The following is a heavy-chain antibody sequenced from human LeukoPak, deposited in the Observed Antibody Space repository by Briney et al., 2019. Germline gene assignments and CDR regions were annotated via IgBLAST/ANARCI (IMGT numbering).Heavy chain of an antibody. J-gene: IGHJ4*02. CDR1: GGSISSGSYY. CDR2: IYTSGST. CDR3: ARGGRYCSSTSCSPLDY. D-gene: IGHD2-2*01. V-gene: IGHV4-61*02. Sequence: SETLSLTCTVSGGSISSGSYYWSWIRQPAGKGLEWIGRIYTSGSTNYNPSLKSRVTISVDTSKNQFSLKLSSVTAADTAVYYCARGGRYCSSTSCSPLDYWGQGTLVTVSS.